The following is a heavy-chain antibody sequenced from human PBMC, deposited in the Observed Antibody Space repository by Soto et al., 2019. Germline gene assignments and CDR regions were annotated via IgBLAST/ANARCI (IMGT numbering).Heavy chain of an antibody. Sequence: GGSLRLSCAASGFTFSSYGMHWVRQAPGKGLEWVAVIWYDGSNKYYADSVKGRFTISRDNSKNTLYLQMNSLRAEDTAVYYCASADAAAAGNVDAFDIWGQGTMVTVSS. CDR2: IWYDGSNK. CDR3: ASADAAAAGNVDAFDI. J-gene: IGHJ3*02. CDR1: GFTFSSYG. D-gene: IGHD6-13*01. V-gene: IGHV3-33*01.